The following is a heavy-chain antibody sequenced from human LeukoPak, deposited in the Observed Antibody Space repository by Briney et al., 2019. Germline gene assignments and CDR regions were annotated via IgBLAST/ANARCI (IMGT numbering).Heavy chain of an antibody. CDR2: ISSSSSYI. CDR3: ARATVGIAAAGPLDY. D-gene: IGHD6-13*01. CDR1: GFTFSSYS. Sequence: GGSLRLSCAASGFTFSSYSMNWVRQAPGNGLEWVSSISSSSSYIYYADSVKGRFTISRDNAKNSLYLQMNSLRAVDTAVYYCARATVGIAAAGPLDYWGQGTLVTVSS. V-gene: IGHV3-21*01. J-gene: IGHJ4*02.